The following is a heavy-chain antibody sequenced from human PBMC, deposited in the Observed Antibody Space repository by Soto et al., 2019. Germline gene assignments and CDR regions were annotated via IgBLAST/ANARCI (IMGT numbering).Heavy chain of an antibody. CDR2: IYYSGST. Sequence: PSETLSLTCTVSGGSISSSSYYWGWIRQPPGKGLEWIGSIYYSGSTYYNPSLKSRVTISVDTSKNQFSLKLSSVTAADTAVYYCARHITMVRGVTPWFDPWGQGTLVTVSS. V-gene: IGHV4-39*01. J-gene: IGHJ5*02. D-gene: IGHD3-10*01. CDR1: GGSISSSSYY. CDR3: ARHITMVRGVTPWFDP.